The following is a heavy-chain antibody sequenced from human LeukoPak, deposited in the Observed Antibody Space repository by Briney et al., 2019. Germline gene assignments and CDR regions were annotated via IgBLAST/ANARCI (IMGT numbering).Heavy chain of an antibody. J-gene: IGHJ4*02. D-gene: IGHD3-22*01. CDR2: ISAYNGNT. V-gene: IGHV1-18*01. CDR1: GYTFTSYG. Sequence: ASVKVSCKASGYTFTSYGISWVRQAPGQGLEWMGWISAYNGNTNYAQKLQGRVTMTTDTSTSTAYMELRSLRSDDTAVYYCARGRYYDSSNWDYFDYWGQGTLVTVSS. CDR3: ARGRYYDSSNWDYFDY.